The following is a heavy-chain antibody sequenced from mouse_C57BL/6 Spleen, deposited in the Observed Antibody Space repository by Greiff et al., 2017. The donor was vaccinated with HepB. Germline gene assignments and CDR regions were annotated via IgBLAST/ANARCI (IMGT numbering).Heavy chain of an antibody. V-gene: IGHV1-15*01. CDR1: GYTFTDYE. CDR2: IDPETGGT. Sequence: QVQLQQSGAELVRPGASVTLSCKASGYTFTDYEMHWVKHTPVHGLEWIGAIDPETGGTAYNQKFKGKAILTADKSSSTAYMELRSLTSEDSAVYYCTRDGSSYEYFDYWGQGTTLTVSS. J-gene: IGHJ2*01. D-gene: IGHD1-1*01. CDR3: TRDGSSYEYFDY.